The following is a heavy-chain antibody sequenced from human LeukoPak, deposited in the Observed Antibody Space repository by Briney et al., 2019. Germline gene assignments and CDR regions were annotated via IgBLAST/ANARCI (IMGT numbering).Heavy chain of an antibody. CDR3: ARVPRSPHYYDSSGYYPN. CDR2: IIPIFGTA. Sequence: GSSVKVSCKASGGTFSSYAISWVRQAPGQGLEWMGGIIPIFGTANYAQKFQGRVTITTDESTSTAYMELSSLRSEDTAVYYCARVPRSPHYYDSSGYYPNWGQGTLVTVSS. D-gene: IGHD3-22*01. CDR1: GGTFSSYA. J-gene: IGHJ4*02. V-gene: IGHV1-69*05.